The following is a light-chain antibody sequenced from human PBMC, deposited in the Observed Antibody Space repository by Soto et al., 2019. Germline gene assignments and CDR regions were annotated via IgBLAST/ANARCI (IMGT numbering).Light chain of an antibody. V-gene: IGKV3-15*01. CDR3: QQSNKWPYT. CDR2: GAS. Sequence: EIVMTHSPATLSVSPGDRATLSCRASQTVRDNLAWYQQKPGQAPRLLIYGASTRATGIPARFSGSGSGTEFTLTIDSLQSEDFALYFCQQSNKWPYTFGQGTKLEIK. J-gene: IGKJ2*01. CDR1: QTVRDN.